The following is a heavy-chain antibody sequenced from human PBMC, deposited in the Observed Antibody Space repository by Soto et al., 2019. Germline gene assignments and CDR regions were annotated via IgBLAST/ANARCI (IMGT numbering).Heavy chain of an antibody. D-gene: IGHD3-3*01. V-gene: IGHV1-18*01. CDR2: ISTYNGNT. Sequence: QVQLVQSGAEVKKPGASVKVSCKASGYSFTSYGIIWVRQAPGQGLEWMGWISTYNGNTNYAQKLQGRVTMTTDTSTSKAYMELRSLRSDDTAVYYCARDDAFWSGYYFDYWGQGTLVTVSS. CDR3: ARDDAFWSGYYFDY. CDR1: GYSFTSYG. J-gene: IGHJ4*02.